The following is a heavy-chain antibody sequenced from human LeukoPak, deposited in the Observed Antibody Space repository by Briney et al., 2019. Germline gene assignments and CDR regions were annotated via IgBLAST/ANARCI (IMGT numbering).Heavy chain of an antibody. CDR2: IYYTGII. J-gene: IGHJ5*02. CDR1: GVRMSNYY. CDR3: ATQRLCSSGRCSSWFDP. D-gene: IGHD2-15*01. V-gene: IGHV4-59*08. Sequence: PSETLSLTCTVSGVRMSNYYWNWIPEAPGKGPEWIGYIYYTGIINYNHSLRSRLTISVDTSKSQFSMQLSSVTAADTAVYYCATQRLCSSGRCSSWFDPWGQGTLVTVSS.